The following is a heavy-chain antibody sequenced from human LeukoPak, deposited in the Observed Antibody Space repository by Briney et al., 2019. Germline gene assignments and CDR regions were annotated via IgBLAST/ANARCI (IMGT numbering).Heavy chain of an antibody. CDR3: MKGTAMVGDAFDI. D-gene: IGHD5-18*01. J-gene: IGHJ3*02. V-gene: IGHV3-23*01. Sequence: GGSLRLSCAASGFTFSRYAMNWLRQAPGKGLEWVSAISGSGGSAYYADSVKGRFTVSRDNSKNTVYLQMNSLRAEDTAVYYCMKGTAMVGDAFDIWGQGTMVTGST. CDR1: GFTFSRYA. CDR2: ISGSGGSA.